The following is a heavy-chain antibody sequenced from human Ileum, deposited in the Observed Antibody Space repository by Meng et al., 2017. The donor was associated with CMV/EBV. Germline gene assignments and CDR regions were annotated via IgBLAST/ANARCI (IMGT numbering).Heavy chain of an antibody. V-gene: IGHV3-23*01. CDR1: GFTFSGYA. D-gene: IGHD3-10*01. CDR3: AKSPYGAGSYYNV. J-gene: IGHJ4*02. CDR2: ISGSGGST. Sequence: GESLKISCADSGFTFSGYAMTWVCQAPGKGLEWVSSISGSGGSTYYADSVKGRFTISRDNSKKKLDLQMNSLRAEDTAVYYCAKSPYGAGSYYNVWGQGTLVTVSS.